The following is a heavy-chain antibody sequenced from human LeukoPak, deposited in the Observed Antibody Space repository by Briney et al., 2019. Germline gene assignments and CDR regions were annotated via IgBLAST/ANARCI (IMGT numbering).Heavy chain of an antibody. Sequence: GGSLRLSCAASGFTLDDYGLSWVRQAPGKGLEWVSTINWNGGSTGYADSVKGRFTISRDNAKNSLYLQMNSLRAEDTAVYYCAKAVLLWFGELLFFDYWGQGTLVTVSS. V-gene: IGHV3-20*04. CDR2: INWNGGST. D-gene: IGHD3-10*01. CDR1: GFTLDDYG. J-gene: IGHJ4*02. CDR3: AKAVLLWFGELLFFDY.